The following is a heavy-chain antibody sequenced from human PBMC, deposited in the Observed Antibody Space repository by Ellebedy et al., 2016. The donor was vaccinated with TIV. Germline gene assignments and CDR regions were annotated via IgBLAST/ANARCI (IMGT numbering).Heavy chain of an antibody. V-gene: IGHV3-48*01. D-gene: IGHD5-24*01. J-gene: IGHJ5*01. CDR2: ISTAGRII. CDR3: ARDGDGYNNGFDS. CDR1: GFTFSSYN. Sequence: GGSLRLXXAASGFTFSSYNMNWVRQAPGKGLEWISHISTAGRIIHYADSVKGRFTISRDNAKNSLYLQMNSLRVEDTAVYFCARDGDGYNNGFDSWGQGTLVTVSS.